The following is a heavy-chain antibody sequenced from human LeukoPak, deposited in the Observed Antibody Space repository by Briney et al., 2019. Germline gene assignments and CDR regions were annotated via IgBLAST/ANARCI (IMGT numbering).Heavy chain of an antibody. Sequence: SETLSLTCTVSGGSISSSSFYWGWIRQPPGKGLEWIGNIYYSGPTYNSPSPKNRVTISVDTSQNQISLKLSSVTAADTAVYYCARPHLGRGGGDAFDIWGRGLWSPSLQ. CDR2: IYYSGPT. CDR1: GGSISSSSFY. J-gene: IGHJ3*02. V-gene: IGHV4-39*01. D-gene: IGHD3-10*01. CDR3: ARPHLGRGGGDAFDI.